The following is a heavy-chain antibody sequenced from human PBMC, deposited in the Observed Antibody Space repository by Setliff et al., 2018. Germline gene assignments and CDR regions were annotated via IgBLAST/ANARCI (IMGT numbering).Heavy chain of an antibody. CDR3: ARTCSGSGCYAGLES. J-gene: IGHJ4*02. CDR1: GSTFSTYR. D-gene: IGHD2-15*01. V-gene: IGHV3-33*08. Sequence: LSLSCAASGSTFSTYRMHWVRQAPGKGLEWVAVIWDDGGNKYHADSVKGRFTISRDNSKNTLYLQMNSLRPEDTAVYYCARTCSGSGCYAGLESWGQGTPVTVSS. CDR2: IWDDGGNK.